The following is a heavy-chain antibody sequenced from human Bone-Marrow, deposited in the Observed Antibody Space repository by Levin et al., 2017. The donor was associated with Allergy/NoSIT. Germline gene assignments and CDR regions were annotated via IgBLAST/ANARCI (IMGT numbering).Heavy chain of an antibody. J-gene: IGHJ6*02. D-gene: IGHD6-19*01. CDR3: ARGDRDSTGRVPNYGMDV. V-gene: IGHV4-61*01. Sequence: GSLRLSCTVSSGSVSSGSYYWGWVRQAPGKGLEWIGHIDVSGSTKYNPSLASRASISVDTSKNQFSLKVYSVTAADTALYYCARGDRDSTGRVPNYGMDVWGQGITVTVSS. CDR2: IDVSGST. CDR1: SGSVSSGSYY.